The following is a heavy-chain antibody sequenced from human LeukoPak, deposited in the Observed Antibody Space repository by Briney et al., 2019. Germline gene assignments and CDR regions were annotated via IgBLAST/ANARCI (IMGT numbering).Heavy chain of an antibody. Sequence: GGSLRLSCVASGLTFSGNSMNWVRQAPGKGLEWISYISSGSPTIYYADSVKGRFTISRDNAKNSLYLQMNSLRDEDTAVYYCARTRGYFDFWGQGTLVTVSS. J-gene: IGHJ4*02. CDR3: ARTRGYFDF. CDR1: GLTFSGNS. V-gene: IGHV3-48*02. CDR2: ISSGSPTI.